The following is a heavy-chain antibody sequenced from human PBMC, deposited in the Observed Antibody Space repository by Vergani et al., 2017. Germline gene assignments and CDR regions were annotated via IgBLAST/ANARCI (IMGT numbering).Heavy chain of an antibody. D-gene: IGHD1/OR15-1a*01. Sequence: EVQLLESGGGLVQPGGSLRLSCAASGFTFSSYAMSWVRQAPGRGLEWVSSISGSGRTTNHADSVKGRFTISRDNSKNTLYMQMNNRRADDTAVYFCAKVLGNSGSPFDYWGQGTLVTVSS. J-gene: IGHJ4*02. CDR2: ISGSGRTT. CDR1: GFTFSSYA. V-gene: IGHV3-23*01. CDR3: AKVLGNSGSPFDY.